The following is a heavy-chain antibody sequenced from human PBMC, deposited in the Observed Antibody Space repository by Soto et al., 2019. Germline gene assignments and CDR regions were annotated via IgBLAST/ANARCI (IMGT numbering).Heavy chain of an antibody. J-gene: IGHJ6*02. CDR1: GGTFSSYA. V-gene: IGHV1-69*01. CDR2: IIPIFGTA. CDR3: ARWSSLECSGGSCYYFGMGV. Sequence: QVQLVQSGAEVKKPGSSVKVSCKASGGTFSSYAISWVRQAPGQGLEWMGGIIPIFGTANYAQKFQGRVTITADESTSTAYMELSSLISEDTAVYYCARWSSLECSGGSCYYFGMGVWGQGTKVSVSS. D-gene: IGHD2-15*01.